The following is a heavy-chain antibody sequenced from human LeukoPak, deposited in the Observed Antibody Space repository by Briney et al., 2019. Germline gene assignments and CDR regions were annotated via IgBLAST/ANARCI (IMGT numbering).Heavy chain of an antibody. CDR1: GGSISSGSYY. V-gene: IGHV4-61*02. Sequence: PSETLSLTCTVSGGSISSGSYYWSWIRQPAGKGLEWIGRIYTSGSTNYNPSLKSRVTISVDTSKNQFSLKLSSVTAADTAVYYCARQRGNHYNWFDPWGQGTLVTVSS. J-gene: IGHJ5*02. D-gene: IGHD1-14*01. CDR2: IYTSGST. CDR3: ARQRGNHYNWFDP.